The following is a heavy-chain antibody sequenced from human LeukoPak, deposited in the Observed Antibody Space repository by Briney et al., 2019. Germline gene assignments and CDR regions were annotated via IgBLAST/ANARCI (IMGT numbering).Heavy chain of an antibody. D-gene: IGHD1-26*01. CDR3: ARGPPPSGSYSRPFDY. CDR1: GGSISSYY. J-gene: IGHJ4*02. V-gene: IGHV4-59*01. Sequence: SETLSLTCTVSGGSISSYYWSWIRQPPGKGLEWXGYIYYSGSTNYNPSLKSRVTISVDTSKNQFSLKLSSVTAADTAVYYCARGPPPSGSYSRPFDYWGQGTLVTVSP. CDR2: IYYSGST.